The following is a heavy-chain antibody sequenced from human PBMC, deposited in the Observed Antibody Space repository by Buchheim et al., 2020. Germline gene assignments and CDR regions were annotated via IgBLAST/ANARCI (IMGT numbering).Heavy chain of an antibody. Sequence: QVQLQESGPGLVKPSETLSLTCTVSGGSISSYYWSWIRQPPGKGLEWIGYIYYSGSTNYNPSLKSRVTISVDTSKNQFSLKLSSVTAADTAVYYCARDDQAYDSSGYYFGYFQHWGQGTL. V-gene: IGHV4-59*01. CDR1: GGSISSYY. CDR2: IYYSGST. J-gene: IGHJ1*01. D-gene: IGHD3-22*01. CDR3: ARDDQAYDSSGYYFGYFQH.